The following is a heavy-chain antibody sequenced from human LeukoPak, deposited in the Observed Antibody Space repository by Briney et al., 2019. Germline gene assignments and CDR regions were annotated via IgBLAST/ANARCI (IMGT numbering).Heavy chain of an antibody. V-gene: IGHV3-48*03. D-gene: IGHD3-22*01. CDR1: GFTFSSYE. Sequence: GGSLRLSCAASGFTFSSYEMNWVRQAPGKGLEWVSYISSSGSTIYYADSVKGRFTISRDNAKNSLYLQMNSLRAEDTDVYYCARGGLYYYDSSGSPDYWGQGTLVTVSS. J-gene: IGHJ4*02. CDR2: ISSSGSTI. CDR3: ARGGLYYYDSSGSPDY.